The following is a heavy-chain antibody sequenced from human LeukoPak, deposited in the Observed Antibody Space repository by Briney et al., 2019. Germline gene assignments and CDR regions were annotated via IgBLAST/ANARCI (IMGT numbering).Heavy chain of an antibody. CDR2: TSSSSSTI. V-gene: IGHV3-48*04. Sequence: GGSLRLSCAVSGFTFSTYWMSWVRQAPGKGLEWVSYTSSSSSTIYYADSVKSRFTISRDNAKNSLYLQLNSLRAEDTAVYYCARLRYYGMDVWGQGTTVTVSS. CDR1: GFTFSTYW. J-gene: IGHJ6*02. CDR3: ARLRYYGMDV.